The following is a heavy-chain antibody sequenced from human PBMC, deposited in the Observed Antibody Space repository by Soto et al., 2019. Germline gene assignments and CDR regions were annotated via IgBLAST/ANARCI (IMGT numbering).Heavy chain of an antibody. CDR1: GGSVTSGSHY. J-gene: IGHJ4*02. Sequence: QVQLRESGPGLVKPSETLSLTCSVSGGSVTSGSHYWSWIRQSPGKGLEFIAYIFYSGSDNYNPSLKSRVPTSIDTSKNQFSLNLRSATTADTAVYYCARGRGYGYGIDFWGQGTLVTVS. CDR2: IFYSGSD. CDR3: ARGRGYGYGIDF. D-gene: IGHD5-18*01. V-gene: IGHV4-61*01.